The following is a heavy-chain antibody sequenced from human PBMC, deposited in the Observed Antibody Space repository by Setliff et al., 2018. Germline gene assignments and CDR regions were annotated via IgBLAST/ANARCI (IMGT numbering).Heavy chain of an antibody. D-gene: IGHD3-9*01. V-gene: IGHV4-30-4*08. J-gene: IGHJ4*02. CDR2: IFSSGTT. Sequence: SETLSLTCTVSGGSFNSANYDWNWIRQPPGKGLEWIGFIFSSGTTSYNPSLMSRVFMSIDTSQNQVSLKLSSVTAADTAVYYCARGYGVLTGYYNYWGQGTLVTVSS. CDR1: GGSFNSANYD. CDR3: ARGYGVLTGYYNY.